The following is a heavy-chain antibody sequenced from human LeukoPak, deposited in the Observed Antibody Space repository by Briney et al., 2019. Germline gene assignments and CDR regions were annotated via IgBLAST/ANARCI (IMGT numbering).Heavy chain of an antibody. CDR1: GFTFSSYS. CDR3: AKGPPGIDY. V-gene: IGHV3-48*02. Sequence: GGSLRLSCAGSGFTFSSYSMNWVRQAPGKGLEWVSYISSGSTTIYYADSVKGRFTISRDNAKNSLYLQMNSLRDEDTAVYYCAKGPPGIDYWGQGTLVTVSS. CDR2: ISSGSTTI. J-gene: IGHJ4*02.